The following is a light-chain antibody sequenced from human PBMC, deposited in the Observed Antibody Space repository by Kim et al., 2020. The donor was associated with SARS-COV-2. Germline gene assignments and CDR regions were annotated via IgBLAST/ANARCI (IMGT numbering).Light chain of an antibody. CDR3: QQSYGAPYS. J-gene: IGKJ2*01. V-gene: IGKV1-39*01. Sequence: ASVDYRVTVTCRESQDVRRNLNWYQQKPGKAPKVLIYAASSLKSGVPSAISGSGSGTGFTLTISSLQPEDIATYYCQQSYGAPYSFGQGTKLEI. CDR1: QDVRRN. CDR2: AAS.